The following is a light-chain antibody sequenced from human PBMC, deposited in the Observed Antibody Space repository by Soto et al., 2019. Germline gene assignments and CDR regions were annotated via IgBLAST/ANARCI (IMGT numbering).Light chain of an antibody. V-gene: IGLV2-14*01. CDR1: SSDVGGYNY. J-gene: IGLJ1*01. CDR2: DVS. CDR3: SSYTPSNTRQIV. Sequence: QSLLTQPASVSGSPGQSITISCTGTSSDVGGYNYVSWYQQHPGKAPKFMIYDVSNRPSGVSNRFSGSKSGNTASLTISGLQAEDEADYYCSSYTPSNTRQIVFGTGTKVTVL.